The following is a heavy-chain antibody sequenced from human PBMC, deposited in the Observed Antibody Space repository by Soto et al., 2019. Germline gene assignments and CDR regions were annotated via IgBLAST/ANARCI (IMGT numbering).Heavy chain of an antibody. J-gene: IGHJ4*02. CDR3: ATDLGRSYYDSSGYYAPFDY. CDR1: GYTLTELS. V-gene: IGHV1-24*01. CDR2: FDPEDGET. Sequence: ASVKVSCKVSGYTLTELSMHWVRQAPGKGLEWMGGFDPEDGETIYAQKFQGRVTMTEDTSTDTAYMELSSLRSEDTAVYYCATDLGRSYYDSSGYYAPFDYWGQGTLVTVSS. D-gene: IGHD3-22*01.